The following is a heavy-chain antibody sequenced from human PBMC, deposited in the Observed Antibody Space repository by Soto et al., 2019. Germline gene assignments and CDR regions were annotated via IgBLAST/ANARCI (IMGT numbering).Heavy chain of an antibody. CDR1: GYTFTSYG. V-gene: IGHV1-18*01. D-gene: IGHD3-10*01. J-gene: IGHJ6*02. CDR2: ISAYNGNT. Sequence: ASVEVSCKASGYTFTSYGISWVRQSHGQGLEWMGWISAYNGNTNYAQKLQGRVTMTTDTSTSTAYMELRSLRPDDTAVYYCARETQLWFGELFDYYGMDVWGQGTTVTVS. CDR3: ARETQLWFGELFDYYGMDV.